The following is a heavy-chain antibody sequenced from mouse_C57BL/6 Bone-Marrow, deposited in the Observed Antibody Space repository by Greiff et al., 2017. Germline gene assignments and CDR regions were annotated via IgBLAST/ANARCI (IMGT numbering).Heavy chain of an antibody. CDR3: ARGYDYYYGSSPYHAMDD. CDR1: GYTFTDYN. D-gene: IGHD1-1*01. CDR2: INPNSGGT. V-gene: IGHV1-18*01. Sequence: EVQLQQSGPELVKPGASVKIPCKASGYTFTDYNMDWVKQSHGKSLEWIGDINPNSGGTIYNQKFKGKATLTVDKSSSTAYMELRSLTSEDTAVXYCARGYDYYYGSSPYHAMDDWGQGTSVTVSS. J-gene: IGHJ4*01.